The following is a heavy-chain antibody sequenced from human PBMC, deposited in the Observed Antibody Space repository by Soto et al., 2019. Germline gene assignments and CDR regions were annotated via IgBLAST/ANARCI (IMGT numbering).Heavy chain of an antibody. CDR1: GFTFSSYA. Sequence: PGGSLRLSCAASGFTFSSYAMGWVRQAPGKGLEWVSAISGSGGSTYYADSVKGRFTISRDSSKNTLYLQMNSLRAEDTAVYYCAKGLITIFGVVIPPGGMDVWGQGTTVTVSS. D-gene: IGHD3-3*01. CDR2: ISGSGGST. CDR3: AKGLITIFGVVIPPGGMDV. V-gene: IGHV3-23*01. J-gene: IGHJ6*02.